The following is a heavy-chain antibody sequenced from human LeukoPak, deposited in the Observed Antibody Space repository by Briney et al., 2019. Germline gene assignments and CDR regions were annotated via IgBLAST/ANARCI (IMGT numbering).Heavy chain of an antibody. CDR3: ARGPTYYDILTGYYNSRYFDY. CDR2: IYTSGST. J-gene: IGHJ4*02. CDR1: GGSISSGSYY. V-gene: IGHV4-61*02. Sequence: SETLSLTCTVSGGSISSGSYYWSWIRQPAGKGLEWIGRIYTSGSTNYNPSLKSRVTISVDTSKNQFSLKLSSVTAADTAVYYCARGPTYYDILTGYYNSRYFDYWGQGTLVTVSS. D-gene: IGHD3-9*01.